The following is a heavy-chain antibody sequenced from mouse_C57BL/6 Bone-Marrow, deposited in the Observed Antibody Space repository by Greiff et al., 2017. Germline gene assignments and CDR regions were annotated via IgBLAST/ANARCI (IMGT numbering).Heavy chain of an antibody. D-gene: IGHD1-1*01. CDR1: GFNITDDY. CDR3: TSYGSCYEAMDY. V-gene: IGHV14-4*01. Sequence: EVKLQESGAELVRPGASVKLSCTASGFNITDDYMHWVKQRPEQGLEWIGWIDPENGDTEYASKFQGKATITANTSSNTAYRQLSILTSEDTAVDYCTSYGSCYEAMDYWGQGTTVTVSS. J-gene: IGHJ4*01. CDR2: IDPENGDT.